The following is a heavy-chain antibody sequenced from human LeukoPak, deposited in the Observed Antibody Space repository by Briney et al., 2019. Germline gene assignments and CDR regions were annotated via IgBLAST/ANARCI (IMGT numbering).Heavy chain of an antibody. V-gene: IGHV4-39*02. CDR1: GGSISNSGFS. D-gene: IGHD2/OR15-2a*01. CDR3: ASEYSTSSGDDY. Sequence: SETLSLTCTVSGGSISNSGFSWGWIRQPPGEGLEWIGTISYSGRTYKNPSLKSRVTLSVETSKNQFSLTLSSVTAADTAIYYCASEYSTSSGDDYWGQGLLVTVSS. J-gene: IGHJ4*02. CDR2: ISYSGRT.